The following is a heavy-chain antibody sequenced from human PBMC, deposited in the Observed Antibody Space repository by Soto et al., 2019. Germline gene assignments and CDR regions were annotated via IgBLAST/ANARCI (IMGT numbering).Heavy chain of an antibody. V-gene: IGHV3-30-3*01. CDR1: GFTFSSYA. D-gene: IGHD2-15*01. CDR2: ISYDGSNK. CDR3: ARGGVGYCSGGSCYAPYYYYGMDV. J-gene: IGHJ6*02. Sequence: GGSLRLSCAASGFTFSSYAMHWVRQAPGKGLEWVAVISYDGSNKYYADSVKGRFTISRDNSKNTLYLQMNSLRAEDTAVYYCARGGVGYCSGGSCYAPYYYYGMDVWGQGTTVTVSS.